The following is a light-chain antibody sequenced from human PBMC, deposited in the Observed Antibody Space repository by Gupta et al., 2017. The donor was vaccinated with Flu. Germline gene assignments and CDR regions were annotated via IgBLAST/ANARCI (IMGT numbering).Light chain of an antibody. CDR2: WAS. CDR1: QSVLYSSNSKNY. V-gene: IGKV4-1*01. CDR3: QQEDSTPIT. J-gene: IGKJ5*01. Sequence: DFVMTQSPDSLAVSLGERATFNCKSSQSVLYSSNSKNYLAWYQQKPGQPPRLLIRWASTRESGVPDRFSGSGSGTDFTLTISSLQAEDVAVYYCQQEDSTPITFGQGTRLDIK.